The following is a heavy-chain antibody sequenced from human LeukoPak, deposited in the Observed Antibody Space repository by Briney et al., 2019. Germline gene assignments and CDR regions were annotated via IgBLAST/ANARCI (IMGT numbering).Heavy chain of an antibody. V-gene: IGHV4-30-2*01. CDR1: GGSISSGGYS. CDR3: ARDRGPRYGMDV. CDR2: IYHSGST. Sequence: SETLSLTCAVSGGSISSGGYSWSWIRQPPGKGLEWIGYIYHSGSTYYNPSLKSRVTISVDRSKNQFSLKLSSVTAADTAVYYCARDRGPRYGMDVWGQGTTVTVSS. D-gene: IGHD5-24*01. J-gene: IGHJ6*02.